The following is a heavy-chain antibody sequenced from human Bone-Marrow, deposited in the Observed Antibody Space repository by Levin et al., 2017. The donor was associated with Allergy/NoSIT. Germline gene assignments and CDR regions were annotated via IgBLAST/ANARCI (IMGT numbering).Heavy chain of an antibody. CDR3: ARIGISWYYFDS. CDR2: TYYRSKWST. Sequence: PSPPLSLPCALSGARVSRTTAAWHWVRQSPSRGLEWLGRTYYRSKWSTTYAVSVRSRISIVPDTSRNRISLQLNSVTPEDTAVYYCARIGISWYYFDSWGQGTLVTVSS. D-gene: IGHD6-13*01. V-gene: IGHV6-1*01. CDR1: GARVSRTTAA. J-gene: IGHJ4*02.